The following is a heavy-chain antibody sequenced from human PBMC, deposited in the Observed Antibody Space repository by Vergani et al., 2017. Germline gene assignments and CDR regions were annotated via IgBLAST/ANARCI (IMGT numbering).Heavy chain of an antibody. Sequence: QVQLQQWGAGLLKPSETLSLTCAVYGGSFSGYYWSWIRQPPGKGLEWIGEINHSGSTNYNPSLKSRVTISVDTYKNQFSRKLSSVTAADTAVYYCARAGGEAARRRFVWFDPWGQGTLVTVAS. CDR1: GGSFSGYY. J-gene: IGHJ5*02. CDR3: ARAGGEAARRRFVWFDP. D-gene: IGHD6-6*01. V-gene: IGHV4-34*01. CDR2: INHSGST.